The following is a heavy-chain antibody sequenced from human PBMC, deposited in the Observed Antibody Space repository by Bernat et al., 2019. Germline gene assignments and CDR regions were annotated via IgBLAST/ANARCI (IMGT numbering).Heavy chain of an antibody. D-gene: IGHD3-22*01. CDR3: ARDLLYDTRSYYSPFDY. CDR1: GFTFSNYA. CDR2: ITGRGDYT. V-gene: IGHV3-23*01. J-gene: IGHJ4*02. Sequence: EVQLLESGGGLVQPGGSLRLSCSASGFTFSNYAMSWVCQAPGKGLEWVSLITGRGDYTYYGDSVTGRFSISRDNSKNTLYLQMNNLRVEDTAVYYCARDLLYDTRSYYSPFDYWGQGTLATVSS.